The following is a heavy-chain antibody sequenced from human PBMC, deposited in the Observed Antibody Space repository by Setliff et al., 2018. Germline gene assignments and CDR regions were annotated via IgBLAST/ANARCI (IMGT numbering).Heavy chain of an antibody. D-gene: IGHD5-12*01. CDR3: ARERGDIVTTTSYYYYLDV. V-gene: IGHV1-18*01. CDR2: TSAYNDNT. Sequence: ASVKVSCKASGYTFTTYGIIWVRQAPGQGLEWMGWTSAYNDNTNYAQRLQGRVTMTTDTSTSTAYMELRGLSSDDTAVYYCARERGDIVTTTSYYYYLDVWGKGTTVTVSS. J-gene: IGHJ6*03. CDR1: GYTFTTYG.